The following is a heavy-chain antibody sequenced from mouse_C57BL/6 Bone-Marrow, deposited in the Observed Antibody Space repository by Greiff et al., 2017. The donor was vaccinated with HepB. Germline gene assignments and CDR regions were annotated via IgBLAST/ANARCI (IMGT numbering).Heavy chain of an antibody. V-gene: IGHV1-69*01. D-gene: IGHD3-2*02. CDR3: AREGLDSSGAWFAY. J-gene: IGHJ3*01. Sequence: QVQLQQPGAELVMPGASVKLSCTASGYTFTSYWMHWVKQRPGQGLEWIGEIDPSDSYTNYNHKFQGKSTLTVDKSSSTAYMQLSSLTSEDSAVYYCAREGLDSSGAWFAYWGQGTLVTVSA. CDR2: IDPSDSYT. CDR1: GYTFTSYW.